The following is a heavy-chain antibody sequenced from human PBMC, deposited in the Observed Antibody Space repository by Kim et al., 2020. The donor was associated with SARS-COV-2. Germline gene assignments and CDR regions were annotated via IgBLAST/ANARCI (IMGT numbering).Heavy chain of an antibody. V-gene: IGHV7-4-1*02. J-gene: IGHJ4*02. CDR2: TGNP. D-gene: IGHD2-8*01. Sequence: TGNPTYAQGFTGRFVFSLDTSVSTAFLQISSLKAEDTAVYYCATKEWFDYWGQGTLVTVSS. CDR3: ATKEWFDY.